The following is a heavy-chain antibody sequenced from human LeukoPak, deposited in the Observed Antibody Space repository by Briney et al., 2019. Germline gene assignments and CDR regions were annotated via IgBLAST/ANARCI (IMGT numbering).Heavy chain of an antibody. CDR1: GFTFNNHA. J-gene: IGHJ4*02. D-gene: IGHD5-12*01. CDR3: AKQGGYEAY. V-gene: IGHV3-23*01. CDR2: ISGSGGNT. Sequence: GGSLRLSCAASGFTFNNHAMSWVRQAPGRGLEWVSAISGSGGNTYYADSVKGRFTISRDNSKNTLYLQMNSLRVEDAAVYYCAKQGGYEAYWGQGTLVTVSS.